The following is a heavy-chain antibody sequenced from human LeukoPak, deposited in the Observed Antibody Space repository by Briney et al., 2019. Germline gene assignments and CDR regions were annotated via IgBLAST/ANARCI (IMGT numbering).Heavy chain of an antibody. CDR2: ISSSSSYI. D-gene: IGHD3-22*01. CDR1: GFTFSSYS. CDR3: ARDGDYYDSSGYPAYGMDV. Sequence: PGGSLRLSCAASGFTFSSYSMNWVRQAPGKGLEWVSSISSSSSYIYYADSVKGRFTISRDNAKNSLYLQMNSLRAEDTAVYYCARDGDYYDSSGYPAYGMDVWGQGTTVTVSS. V-gene: IGHV3-21*01. J-gene: IGHJ6*02.